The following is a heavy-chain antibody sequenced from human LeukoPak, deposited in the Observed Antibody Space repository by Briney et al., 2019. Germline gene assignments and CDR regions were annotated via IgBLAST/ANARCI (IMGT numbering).Heavy chain of an antibody. CDR3: ARVGGAYCGGDCYSRYAFDI. D-gene: IGHD2-21*02. V-gene: IGHV3-30*04. Sequence: GRSLRLSCAASGFTFSSYAMHWVRQAPGKRLEWVAVISYDGSNKYYADSVKGRFTISRDNSKNTLYLQMNSLRAEDTAVYYCARVGGAYCGGDCYSRYAFDIWGQGTMVTVSS. CDR1: GFTFSSYA. CDR2: ISYDGSNK. J-gene: IGHJ3*02.